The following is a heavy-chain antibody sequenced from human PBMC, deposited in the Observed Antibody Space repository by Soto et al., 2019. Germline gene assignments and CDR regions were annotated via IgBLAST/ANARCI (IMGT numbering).Heavy chain of an antibody. D-gene: IGHD2-15*01. CDR1: GGSIYRSGYY. CDR2: IDYNGVT. V-gene: IGHV4-39*01. Sequence: SETLSLTCTVSGGSIYRSGYYWGWIRQPPGRGLEWIGNIDYNGVTYSNPSLKSRVTISRDTSKNQFSLKLTSVTAADTALYYCGKVLVGATGHTDSDSWGPGTLVTVPQ. CDR3: GKVLVGATGHTDSDS. J-gene: IGHJ4*02.